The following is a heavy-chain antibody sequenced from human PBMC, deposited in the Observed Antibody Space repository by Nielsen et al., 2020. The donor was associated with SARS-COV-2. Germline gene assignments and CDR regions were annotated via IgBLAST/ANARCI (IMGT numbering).Heavy chain of an antibody. CDR2: ISGGGGST. CDR1: GFSFSRYA. Sequence: GESLKISCAASGFSFSRYAMSWVRQPPGKGPEWVSAISGGGGSTDYADSVKGRFTISRDNSKQIVYVQMNSLRVEDTAVYYCAKASDVSGKNWFDSWGQGTLVTVSS. CDR3: AKASDVSGKNWFDS. J-gene: IGHJ5*01. D-gene: IGHD3-10*01. V-gene: IGHV3-23*01.